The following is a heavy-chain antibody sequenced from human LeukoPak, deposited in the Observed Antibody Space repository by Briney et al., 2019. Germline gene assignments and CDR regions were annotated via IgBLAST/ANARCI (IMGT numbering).Heavy chain of an antibody. D-gene: IGHD2-15*01. V-gene: IGHV3-23*01. Sequence: PGGTLRLSCATSGFTFRNYGMAWVRQAPGKGLEWVSSIHTTGGKTYYAESVKGRFTISRDNSKNTLYLQMNSLRAEDTAVYYCAREGYCSGGSCTGADDAFDIWGQGTMVTVSS. CDR2: IHTTGGKT. CDR3: AREGYCSGGSCTGADDAFDI. CDR1: GFTFRNYG. J-gene: IGHJ3*02.